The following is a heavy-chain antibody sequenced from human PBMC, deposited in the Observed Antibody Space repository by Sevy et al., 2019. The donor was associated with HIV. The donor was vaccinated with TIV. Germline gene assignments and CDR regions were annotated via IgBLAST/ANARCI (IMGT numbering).Heavy chain of an antibody. CDR3: AKRGDYGGSYFDH. CDR1: GFTLSSSG. V-gene: IGHV3-23*01. J-gene: IGHJ4*02. CDR2: ITPNGGYT. D-gene: IGHD4-17*01. Sequence: GGSLRLSCAASGFTLSSSGMTWVRQAPGKGLEWVSSITPNGGYTYYAYSVKGRFAISRDNSQSTLYLLMNSLLVEDTAVYYCAKRGDYGGSYFDHWGRGALVTVSS.